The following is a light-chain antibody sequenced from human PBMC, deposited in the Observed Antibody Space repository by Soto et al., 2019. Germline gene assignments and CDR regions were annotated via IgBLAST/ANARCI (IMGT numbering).Light chain of an antibody. CDR1: SRDVGGYNY. Sequence: QSALTQPASVSGSPGQSITISCTGTSRDVGGYNYVSWHQQHPGKAPKVIITEVSNRPSGVSNRFSGSKSGTSASLAISGLQSEDDADYFCAVWDDSLDGVVFGGGTKLTVL. CDR3: AVWDDSLDGVV. CDR2: EVS. J-gene: IGLJ2*01. V-gene: IGLV2-14*01.